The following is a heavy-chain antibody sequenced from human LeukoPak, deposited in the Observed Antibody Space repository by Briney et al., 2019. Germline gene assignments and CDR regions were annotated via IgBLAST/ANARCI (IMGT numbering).Heavy chain of an antibody. V-gene: IGHV3-23*01. CDR2: ISGSGGST. CDR1: GFTFSSFA. Sequence: GGSLRLSCAASGFTFSSFAMSWVRQAPGKGLEWVSAISGSGGSTYYADSVKGRFTISRDNSNNMMYFHMYFLRAEDTAVYFCVRDRQQPPHYFDHWGQGTLVTVSS. CDR3: VRDRQQPPHYFDH. D-gene: IGHD6-13*01. J-gene: IGHJ4*02.